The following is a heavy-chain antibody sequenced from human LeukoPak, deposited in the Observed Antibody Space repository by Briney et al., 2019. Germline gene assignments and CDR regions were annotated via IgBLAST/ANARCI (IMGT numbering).Heavy chain of an antibody. CDR3: AKAPSKDSSGYYYVDY. CDR1: GFTFSSYA. J-gene: IGHJ4*02. V-gene: IGHV3-23*01. D-gene: IGHD3-22*01. Sequence: GGSLRLSCAASGFTFSSYAMSWVRQAPGKGLEWASAISGSGGSTYYADSVKGRFTISRDNSKNTLYLQMNSLRAEDTAVYYCAKAPSKDSSGYYYVDYWGQGTLVTVSS. CDR2: ISGSGGST.